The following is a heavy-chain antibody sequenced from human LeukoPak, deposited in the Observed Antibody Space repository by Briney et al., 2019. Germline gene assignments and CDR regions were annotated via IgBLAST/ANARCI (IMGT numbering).Heavy chain of an antibody. CDR1: GDSVSTNSAA. D-gene: IGHD2-8*01. V-gene: IGHV6-1*01. CDR2: TYYRCKWYN. Sequence: SQTLSLTCAISGDSVSTNSAAWNWIRQSPSRGLEWLGRTYYRCKWYNHYAVSVKSRITINPDTSNNQFSLQLNSVTPEDTAVYYCARNHHDTNGHLYYFDYWGQGTLVTVAS. J-gene: IGHJ4*02. CDR3: ARNHHDTNGHLYYFDY.